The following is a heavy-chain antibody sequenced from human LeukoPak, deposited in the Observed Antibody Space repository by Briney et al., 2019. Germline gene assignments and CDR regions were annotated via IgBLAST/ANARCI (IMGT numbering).Heavy chain of an antibody. D-gene: IGHD6-13*01. CDR3: ARGPHSSSPYAFDV. CDR1: GGSISSSSYY. CDR2: IHTSGST. J-gene: IGHJ3*01. Sequence: PSETLSLTCTVSGGSISSSSYYWGWIRQPAGKGLECIGRIHTSGSTDYNPSLRSRVTMSVDTSKNQFSLKLTSLTAADTAVYYCARGPHSSSPYAFDVWGQGTTVTVSS. V-gene: IGHV4-61*02.